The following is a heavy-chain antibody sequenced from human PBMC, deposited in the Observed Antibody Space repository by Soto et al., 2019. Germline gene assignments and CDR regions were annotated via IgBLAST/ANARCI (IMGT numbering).Heavy chain of an antibody. J-gene: IGHJ5*02. Sequence: SDTLSLTCTVSGGSISTSTYYWGWIRQPPGKGLGWIGSISYSGSTYYNPSLKSRVTISVDTSKNQFSLKLSSVTAADTAVYYCARGFVVGANNWFDPWGQGTLVTVS. CDR3: ARGFVVGANNWFDP. D-gene: IGHD1-26*01. CDR1: GGSISTSTYY. V-gene: IGHV4-39*01. CDR2: ISYSGST.